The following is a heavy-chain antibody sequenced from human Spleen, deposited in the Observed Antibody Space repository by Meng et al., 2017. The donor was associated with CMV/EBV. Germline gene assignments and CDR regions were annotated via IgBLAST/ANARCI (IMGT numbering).Heavy chain of an antibody. V-gene: IGHV1-69*05. J-gene: IGHJ6*02. CDR1: GGTFSSYA. D-gene: IGHD2-2*02. CDR2: IIPIFATA. Sequence: SVKVSCKASGGTFSSYAISWVRQAPGQGLEWRGGIIPIFATANFAQNFQGRVTITTDESTSTALMELSSLRSEDTAVYYCASGLYVVVPASIPAMDYYYTMDVWGQGTTVTVSS. CDR3: ASGLYVVVPASIPAMDYYYTMDV.